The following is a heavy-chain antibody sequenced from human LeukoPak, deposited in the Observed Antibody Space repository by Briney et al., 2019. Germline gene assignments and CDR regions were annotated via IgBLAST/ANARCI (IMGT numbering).Heavy chain of an antibody. D-gene: IGHD6-13*01. Sequence: PSETLSLTCAVYGGSFSGYYWSWIRQPPGKGLEWIGEINHSGSTNYNPSLKSRVTISVYTSKNQFSLKLSSVTAEDTTVYYCAKRGIAAAGFDYWGQGTLVTVSS. CDR3: AKRGIAAAGFDY. CDR1: GGSFSGYY. J-gene: IGHJ4*02. CDR2: INHSGST. V-gene: IGHV4-34*01.